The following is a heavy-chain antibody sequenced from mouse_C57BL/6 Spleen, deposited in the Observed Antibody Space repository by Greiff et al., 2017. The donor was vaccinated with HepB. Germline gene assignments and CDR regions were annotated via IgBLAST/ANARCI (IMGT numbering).Heavy chain of an antibody. J-gene: IGHJ3*01. Sequence: EVMLVESGGGLVKPGGSLKLSCAASGFTFSDYGMHWVRQAPEMGLEWVAYISSGSSTIDYADTVKGRFTISRDNAKNTLFLQMTSVRSEDTAMYYCARSIYGSSYSFAYWGQGTLVTVSA. CDR2: ISSGSSTI. CDR1: GFTFSDYG. D-gene: IGHD1-1*01. CDR3: ARSIYGSSYSFAY. V-gene: IGHV5-17*01.